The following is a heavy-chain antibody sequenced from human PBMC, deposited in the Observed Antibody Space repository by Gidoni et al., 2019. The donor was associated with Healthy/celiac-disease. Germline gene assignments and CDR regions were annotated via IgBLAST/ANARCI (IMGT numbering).Heavy chain of an antibody. CDR1: GFTFSTSW. CDR2: IKQDGSEK. J-gene: IGHJ3*02. CDR3: ASEFLTADDAFDI. V-gene: IGHV3-7*01. Sequence: EVQLVESGGGLGQPGGSLRPSCAAYGFTFSTSWMSWVRQAPGKGLAWVANIKQDGSEKYYVDSVKGRFTISRDNAKNSLYLQMNSLRAEDTAEYYCASEFLTADDAFDIWGQGTMVTVSS. D-gene: IGHD2-21*02.